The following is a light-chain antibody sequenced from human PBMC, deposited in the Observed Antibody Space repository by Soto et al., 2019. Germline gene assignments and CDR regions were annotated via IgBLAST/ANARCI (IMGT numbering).Light chain of an antibody. CDR2: DAS. J-gene: IGKJ4*01. Sequence: IVLTQSPGTLSVSPGERATLSCRASQSVSSNLAWYQQKPGQAPRLLIYDASSRATGIPDRFSGGGSGTDFTLTISRLEPEDFAVYYCQQFSSYPLTVGGGNKVDSK. V-gene: IGKV3-20*01. CDR3: QQFSSYPLT. CDR1: QSVSSN.